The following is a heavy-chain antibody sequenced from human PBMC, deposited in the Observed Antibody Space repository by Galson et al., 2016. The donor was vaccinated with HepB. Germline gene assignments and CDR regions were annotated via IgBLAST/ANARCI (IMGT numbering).Heavy chain of an antibody. CDR3: AKGDYDVLRYSDH. D-gene: IGHD3-9*01. V-gene: IGHV3-30*18. J-gene: IGHJ4*02. Sequence: SLRLSCAASGFTFNVYGMHWVRQAPGKGLEWVASISHDGSNSYHVDSVKGRFIISRDNFKSTLYLEMNSLRGEDTAIYYCAKGDYDVLRYSDHWGQGTLVTVSS. CDR1: GFTFNVYG. CDR2: ISHDGSNS.